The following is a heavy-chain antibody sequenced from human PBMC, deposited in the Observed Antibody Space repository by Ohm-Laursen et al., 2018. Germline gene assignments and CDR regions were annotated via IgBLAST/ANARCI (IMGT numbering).Heavy chain of an antibody. CDR3: ARDSVLSAEYLNYYYGMDV. V-gene: IGHV1-69*06. CDR2: IIPIFGTA. D-gene: IGHD2-2*01. Sequence: SSVKVSCKVSGGTFSSYAISWVRQAPGQGLEWMGGIIPIFGTANYAQKFQGRVTITADKSTSTAYMELSSLRSEDTAVYYCARDSVLSAEYLNYYYGMDVWGQGTTVTVSS. CDR1: GGTFSSYA. J-gene: IGHJ6*02.